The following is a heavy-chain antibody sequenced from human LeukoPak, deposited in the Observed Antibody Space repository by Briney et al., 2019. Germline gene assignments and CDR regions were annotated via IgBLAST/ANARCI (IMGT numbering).Heavy chain of an antibody. V-gene: IGHV4-59*01. CDR2: IYYSGSN. J-gene: IGHJ5*01. Sequence: AETLSLTCTVSGVSISSNYWSWIRQPPGKGLEWIGYIYYSGSNNYNPSLKSRVTISVDTSKNQFSLRLNSVTAADTAVYYCARGANSGSYRNWFDSWGQGTLVTVSS. CDR1: GVSISSNY. CDR3: ARGANSGSYRNWFDS. D-gene: IGHD1-26*01.